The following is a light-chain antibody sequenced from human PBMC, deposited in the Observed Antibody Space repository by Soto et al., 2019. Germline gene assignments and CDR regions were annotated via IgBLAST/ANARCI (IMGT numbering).Light chain of an antibody. CDR1: QTITIY. Sequence: DIQMTQSPSSLSASVGDRVTITCRASQTITIYLNWYQQKPGKPPKVLIYGTSTLQSGVPSRFSGSGSETDFTLTISNLQPEDFATYYCQQSYNTPFTFGQGTTLEIK. V-gene: IGKV1-39*01. CDR3: QQSYNTPFT. CDR2: GTS. J-gene: IGKJ2*01.